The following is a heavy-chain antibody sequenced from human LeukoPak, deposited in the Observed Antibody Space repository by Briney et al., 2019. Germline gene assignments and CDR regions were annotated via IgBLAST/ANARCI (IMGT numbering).Heavy chain of an antibody. CDR1: GYTFTSYG. V-gene: IGHV1-18*01. CDR2: ISAYNGNT. D-gene: IGHD3-3*01. CDR3: ARAPLYYDFWSGSTNWFDP. J-gene: IGHJ5*02. Sequence: GASVKVSCKASGYTFTSYGISWVRQAPGQGLEWMGWISAYNGNTNYAQKRQGRVTMTTDTSTSTAYMELRSLRSDDTAVYYCARAPLYYDFWSGSTNWFDPWGQGTLVTVSS.